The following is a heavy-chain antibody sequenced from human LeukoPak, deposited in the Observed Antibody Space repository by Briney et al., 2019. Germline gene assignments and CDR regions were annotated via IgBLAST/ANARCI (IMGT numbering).Heavy chain of an antibody. Sequence: GGSLRLSCAASGFTFSNAWMSWVRQAPGKGLEWVGRIKSKTDGGTTDYAAPVQGRFTISRDDSKNTLYLQMNSLKTADTAVYYCTRGGEMATFDYWGQGTLVTVSS. D-gene: IGHD5-24*01. J-gene: IGHJ4*02. CDR1: GFTFSNAW. CDR3: TRGGEMATFDY. V-gene: IGHV3-15*01. CDR2: IKSKTDGGTT.